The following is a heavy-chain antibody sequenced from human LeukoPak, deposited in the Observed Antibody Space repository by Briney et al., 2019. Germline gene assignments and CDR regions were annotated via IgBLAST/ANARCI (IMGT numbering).Heavy chain of an antibody. CDR1: GFTFSSYE. J-gene: IGHJ4*02. V-gene: IGHV3-48*03. Sequence: GGSLRLSCAASGFTFSSYEMNWVRQAPGKGLEWVSYISSSGSTIYYADSVKGRFTISRDNAKNSLYLQMNSLRAEDTAVYSCAKGYYGSGSYGWFDYWGQGTLVTVSS. CDR3: AKGYYGSGSYGWFDY. CDR2: ISSSGSTI. D-gene: IGHD3-10*01.